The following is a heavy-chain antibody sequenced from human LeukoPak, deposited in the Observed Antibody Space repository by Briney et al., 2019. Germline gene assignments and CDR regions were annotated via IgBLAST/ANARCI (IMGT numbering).Heavy chain of an antibody. CDR3: ARGRSSDY. V-gene: IGHV4-34*01. J-gene: IGHJ4*02. CDR1: GFTFSSHA. CDR2: INHSGST. D-gene: IGHD3-10*01. Sequence: GSLRLSCVASGFTFSSHAMNWVRQPPGKGLEWIGEINHSGSTNYNPSLKSRVTISVDTSKNQFSLKLSSVTAVDTAVYYCARGRSSDYWGQGTLVTVSS.